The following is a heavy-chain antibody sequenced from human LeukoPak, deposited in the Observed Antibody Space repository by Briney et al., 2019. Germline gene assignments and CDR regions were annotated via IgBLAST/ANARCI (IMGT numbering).Heavy chain of an antibody. CDR2: IYSGGST. CDR3: ARDGLGSFSLDY. J-gene: IGHJ4*02. D-gene: IGHD3-10*01. Sequence: GGSLRLSCAASGFTVSHNYMSWGRQAPGKGLEWVSVIYSGGSTYYADSVKGRFTISRDNAKNSLFLQMNSLRAEDTAVYYCARDGLGSFSLDYWGQGTVVTVSS. CDR1: GFTVSHNY. V-gene: IGHV3-53*01.